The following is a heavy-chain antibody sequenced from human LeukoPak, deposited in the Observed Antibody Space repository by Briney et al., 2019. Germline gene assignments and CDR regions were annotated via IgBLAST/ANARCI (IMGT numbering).Heavy chain of an antibody. J-gene: IGHJ4*02. CDR1: GYTFTSYY. D-gene: IGHD5-18*01. V-gene: IGHV1-46*01. CDR2: INPSGGST. Sequence: GASVKVSCKASGYTFTSYYMHWVRQAPGQGLEWMGIINPSGGSTSYAQKFQGRVTMTRDTSTSTVYMELGSLRSEDTAVYYCARFFPGPLYSYGPVPGYYFDYWGQGTLVTVSS. CDR3: ARFFPGPLYSYGPVPGYYFDY.